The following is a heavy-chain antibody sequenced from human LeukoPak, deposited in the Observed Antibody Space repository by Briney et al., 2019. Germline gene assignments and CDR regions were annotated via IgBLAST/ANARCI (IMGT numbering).Heavy chain of an antibody. V-gene: IGHV1-24*01. Sequence: ASVKVSCKVSKYTLTDLSMNWVRLAPGKGLEWMGRFNPEDGETIYAQKFQGRVTMTEDTSTDTAYMDLSSLRFEDTAAYYCATFLGISWGAFDLWGQGTLVTVSS. D-gene: IGHD3-3*01. CDR2: FNPEDGET. J-gene: IGHJ3*01. CDR3: ATFLGISWGAFDL. CDR1: KYTLTDLS.